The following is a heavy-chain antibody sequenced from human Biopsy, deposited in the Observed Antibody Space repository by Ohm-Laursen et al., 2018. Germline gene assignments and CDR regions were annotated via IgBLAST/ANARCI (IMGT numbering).Heavy chain of an antibody. CDR1: GFTFRNYA. D-gene: IGHD2-21*02. Sequence: SLRLSCAAPGFTFRNYALTWVRQAPGKVLEWVSAIGGGGSPTLYADSVKGRLTISRDDSKNTLYLQMNSLRVEDTAAYFCSKLGGDPAPFDRASDVWGRGTKVTVSS. V-gene: IGHV3-23*01. CDR2: IGGGGSPT. J-gene: IGHJ3*01. CDR3: SKLGGDPAPFDRASDV.